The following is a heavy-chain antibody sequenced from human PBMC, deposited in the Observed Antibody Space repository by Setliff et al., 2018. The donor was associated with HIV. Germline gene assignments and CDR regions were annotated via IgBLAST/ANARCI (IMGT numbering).Heavy chain of an antibody. J-gene: IGHJ3*02. V-gene: IGHV4-59*11. CDR2: IYYSGST. D-gene: IGHD3-22*01. CDR3: ARAYYDSSGYYWGAFDI. Sequence: SETLSLTCTVPGGSISSHYWSWIRQPPGKGLEWIGSIYYSGSTNYNPSLKSRVTISVDTSKNQFSLKLSSVTAADTAVYYCARAYYDSSGYYWGAFDIWGQGTMVTVSS. CDR1: GGSISSHY.